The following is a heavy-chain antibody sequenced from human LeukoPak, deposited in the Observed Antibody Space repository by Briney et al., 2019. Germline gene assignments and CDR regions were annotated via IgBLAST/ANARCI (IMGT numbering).Heavy chain of an antibody. V-gene: IGHV3-33*01. Sequence: GRSLRLSCAASGFSFKNHGMHWVRQAPCKGLEWVAIIWYDGSNTYYADSVKGRFTVSRDNSKNTLYLQMNSLRAEDTAVYYCARDRTVRYFDYWGQGTLVRVSS. CDR2: IWYDGSNT. J-gene: IGHJ4*02. CDR3: ARDRTVRYFDY. CDR1: GFSFKNHG.